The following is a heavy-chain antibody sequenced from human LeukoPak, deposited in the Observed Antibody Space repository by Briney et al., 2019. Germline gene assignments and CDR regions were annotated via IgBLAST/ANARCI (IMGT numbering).Heavy chain of an antibody. CDR2: IYATGST. CDR1: GGSISSYY. J-gene: IGHJ5*02. CDR3: ARHGSVRSPLGP. V-gene: IGHV4-4*09. D-gene: IGHD3-10*01. Sequence: SETLSLTCTVSGGSISSYYRSWIRQPPGKGLEWIGYIYATGSTNYNPSLKSRVTISVDTSKNQFSLNLRSVTAADTAVYYCARHGSVRSPLGPWGQGTLVTVSS.